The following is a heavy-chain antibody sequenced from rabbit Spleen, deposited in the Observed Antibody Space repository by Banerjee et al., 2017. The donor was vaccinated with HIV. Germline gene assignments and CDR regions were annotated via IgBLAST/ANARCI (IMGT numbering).Heavy chain of an antibody. CDR2: ITAGSSGST. Sequence: QEQLVESGGGLVKPEESLKLSCTASGFSFSNKAVMCWVRQAPGKGLEWIACITAGSSGSTYYASWAKGRFTISKTSSTTVTLQMTSLTAAGTATYFCARDTSYNGYDYWGPGTLVTVS. D-gene: IGHD6-1*01. CDR3: ARDTSYNGYDY. V-gene: IGHV1S45*01. CDR1: GFSFSNKAV. J-gene: IGHJ6*01.